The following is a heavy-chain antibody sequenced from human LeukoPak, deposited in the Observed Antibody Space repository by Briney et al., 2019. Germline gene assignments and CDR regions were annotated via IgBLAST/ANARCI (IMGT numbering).Heavy chain of an antibody. V-gene: IGHV4-39*01. CDR2: IYYSGST. Sequence: SETLSLTCTVSGGSISSSSYYWGWIRQPPGKGLEWIGSIYYSGSTYYNPSLKSRVTISVDTSKNQFSLKLSSVTAADTAVYYCARHTGDIVVVPADPAFDYWGQGTLVTVSS. CDR1: GGSISSSSYY. D-gene: IGHD2-2*01. J-gene: IGHJ4*02. CDR3: ARHTGDIVVVPADPAFDY.